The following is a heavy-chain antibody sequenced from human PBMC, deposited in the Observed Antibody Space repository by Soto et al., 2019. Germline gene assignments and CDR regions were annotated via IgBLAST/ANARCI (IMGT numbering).Heavy chain of an antibody. CDR2: ISASGGSA. CDR3: ASSSALWHGMDA. J-gene: IGHJ6*02. Sequence: PGVSLRLSCAAPGFRFSSYAMSWVRQAPGQGPEWLSVISASGGSAYYADSVRGRFTISRDNSKNTLYLQMKSLGAEDTAVYYCASSSALWHGMDAWGQGTTVTVSS. D-gene: IGHD6-6*01. CDR1: GFRFSSYA. V-gene: IGHV3-23*01.